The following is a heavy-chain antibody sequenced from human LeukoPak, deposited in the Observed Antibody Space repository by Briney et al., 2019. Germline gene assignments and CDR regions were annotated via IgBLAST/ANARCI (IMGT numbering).Heavy chain of an antibody. CDR2: INPNSGGT. D-gene: IGHD4-17*01. J-gene: IGHJ4*02. Sequence: GASVKVSCKASRYTLTGYYVHWVRQAPGQGLEWMGWINPNSGGTNYAQKFQGRVTMTRDTSISTAYMELSRLRSDDTAVYYCARDNENGMTTVTTAFDYWGQGTLVTVSS. CDR3: ARDNENGMTTVTTAFDY. CDR1: RYTLTGYY. V-gene: IGHV1-2*02.